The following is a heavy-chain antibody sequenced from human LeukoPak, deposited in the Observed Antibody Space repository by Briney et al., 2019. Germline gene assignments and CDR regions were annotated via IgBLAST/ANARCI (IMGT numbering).Heavy chain of an antibody. CDR2: MSSSGSTI. CDR3: ARVTTGLEVNDAFDI. J-gene: IGHJ3*02. Sequence: GGSRRLSCSASGFTFSSDEMNWVRQAPGKGLEWVSYMSSSGSTIYYEDSVKGRFTISRDNAKNYLYLQMSSLRAEDTAVYYCARVTTGLEVNDAFDIWGQGTKVTVSS. CDR1: GFTFSSDE. D-gene: IGHD1-1*01. V-gene: IGHV3-48*03.